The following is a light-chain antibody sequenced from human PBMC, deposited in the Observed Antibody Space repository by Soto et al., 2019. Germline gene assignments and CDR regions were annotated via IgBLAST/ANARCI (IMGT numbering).Light chain of an antibody. Sequence: EIVVTQFPATLSVSPGERATLSCRTSQSVSTHLAWFQQRPGQAPRLLIYETSTRATGVPARFTGSGSETDFTLTISSLQSEDFAVYYCQQYHIWYTFGQGTRLEIK. CDR1: QSVSTH. V-gene: IGKV3-15*01. J-gene: IGKJ5*01. CDR2: ETS. CDR3: QQYHIWYT.